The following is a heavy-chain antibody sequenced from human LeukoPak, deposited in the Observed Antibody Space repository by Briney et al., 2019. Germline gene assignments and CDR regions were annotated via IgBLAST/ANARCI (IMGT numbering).Heavy chain of an antibody. J-gene: IGHJ3*02. CDR2: IYYSGST. CDR1: GGSISSYY. Sequence: SETLSLTCTVSGGSISSYYWSWIRQPPGKGLEWIGYIYYSGSTNYNPSLKSRVTISVDTSKNQFSLKLSSVTAADTAVYYCARDQGVAAHGRAFDIWGQGTMVTVSS. V-gene: IGHV4-59*01. D-gene: IGHD2-15*01. CDR3: ARDQGVAAHGRAFDI.